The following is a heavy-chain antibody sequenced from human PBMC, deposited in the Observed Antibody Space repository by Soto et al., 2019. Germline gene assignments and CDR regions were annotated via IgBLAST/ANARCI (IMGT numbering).Heavy chain of an antibody. J-gene: IGHJ6*02. V-gene: IGHV4-34*01. Sequence: QVQLQQWGAGLLKPSETLSLTCAVYGGSFSGYYWSWIRQPPGKGLEWFGEIKHSGSTNYNPSLKSRVTISVDTSKNQFSLKLSSVTAADTAVYYCGRGRIAAREPGGTRQSLGYYYGMDVWGQGTTVTVSS. D-gene: IGHD6-6*01. CDR2: IKHSGST. CDR1: GGSFSGYY. CDR3: GRGRIAAREPGGTRQSLGYYYGMDV.